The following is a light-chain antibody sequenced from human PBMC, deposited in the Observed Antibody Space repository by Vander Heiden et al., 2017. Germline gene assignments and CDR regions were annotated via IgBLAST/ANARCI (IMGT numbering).Light chain of an antibody. Sequence: ESVFTQSQATLSLSPGERATLSCRASQSVSSYLAWYQQKPGQAPRLLIYDASNRATGIPARFSGSGSGTDFTLTISSLEPEDFAVYYCQQRSNWPRFTFGPGTKVEIK. J-gene: IGKJ3*01. CDR2: DAS. CDR1: QSVSSY. V-gene: IGKV3-11*01. CDR3: QQRSNWPRFT.